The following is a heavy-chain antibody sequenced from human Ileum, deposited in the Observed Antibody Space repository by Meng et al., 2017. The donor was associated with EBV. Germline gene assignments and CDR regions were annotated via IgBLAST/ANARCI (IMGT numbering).Heavy chain of an antibody. CDR1: CDSMTNDNW. Sequence: GQLRGAGPGRVKSSGTLSLTCGVSCDSMTNDNWWTWVRQPPGKGLEWIGEIYHSGSTNYNPSLQSRATISVDMPKKQFSLKLRSVTAADTAVYYCARTGVGLAFDYWGLGTLVTVSS. CDR2: IYHSGST. J-gene: IGHJ4*02. V-gene: IGHV4-4*02. CDR3: ARTGVGLAFDY. D-gene: IGHD2-8*01.